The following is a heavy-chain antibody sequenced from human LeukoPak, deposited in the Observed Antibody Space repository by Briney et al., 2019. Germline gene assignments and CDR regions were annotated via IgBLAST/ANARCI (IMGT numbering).Heavy chain of an antibody. CDR3: AKSKWYSGYDCWFDP. D-gene: IGHD5-12*01. J-gene: IGHJ5*02. Sequence: GGSLRLSCAASGFTFSSYAMSWVRQAPGKGLEWVSAISGSGCSTYYADSVKGRFTISRDNSKNTMYLQMNSLRAEDTAVYYCAKSKWYSGYDCWFDPWGQGTLVTVSS. CDR2: ISGSGCST. CDR1: GFTFSSYA. V-gene: IGHV3-23*01.